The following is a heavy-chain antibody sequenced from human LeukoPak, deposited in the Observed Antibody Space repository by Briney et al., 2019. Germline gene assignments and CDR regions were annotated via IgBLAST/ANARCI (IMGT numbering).Heavy chain of an antibody. CDR1: GFTFSSYA. Sequence: GGSLRLSCAASGFTFSSYAMSWVRQAPGKGLEWVSAISGSGGSTYYADSVKGRFTISRDNSKNTLYLQMNSLRVEDTAVYYCAKVAKYYYGPETYYFFEQWGQGTPVTASS. V-gene: IGHV3-23*01. D-gene: IGHD3-10*01. CDR3: AKVAKYYYGPETYYFFEQ. J-gene: IGHJ4*02. CDR2: ISGSGGST.